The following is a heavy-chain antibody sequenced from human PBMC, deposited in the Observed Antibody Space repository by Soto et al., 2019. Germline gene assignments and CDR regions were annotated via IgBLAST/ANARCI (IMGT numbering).Heavy chain of an antibody. V-gene: IGHV4-59*12. CDR1: GGSISSYY. D-gene: IGHD5-12*01. Sequence: PSETLSLTCTVSGGSISSYYWSWIRQPPGKGLEWIGYIYYSGSTNYNPSLKSRVTISVDTSKNQFSLKLSSVTAADTAVYYCARGIIVATIQLDYYYYMDVWGKGTTVTVSS. J-gene: IGHJ6*03. CDR2: IYYSGST. CDR3: ARGIIVATIQLDYYYYMDV.